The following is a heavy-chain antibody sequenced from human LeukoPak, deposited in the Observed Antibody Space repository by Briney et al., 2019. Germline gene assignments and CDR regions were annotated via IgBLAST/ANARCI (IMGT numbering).Heavy chain of an antibody. Sequence: SETLSLTCTVSGGSISSYYWSWIRQPPGKGLEWIGYIYYSGSTNYNPSLKSRVTISVDTSKNQFSLKLSSVTAADTAVYYCARVEYYGSGDYYFDYWGQGTLSPSPQ. D-gene: IGHD3-10*01. CDR2: IYYSGST. V-gene: IGHV4-59*08. CDR1: GGSISSYY. J-gene: IGHJ4*02. CDR3: ARVEYYGSGDYYFDY.